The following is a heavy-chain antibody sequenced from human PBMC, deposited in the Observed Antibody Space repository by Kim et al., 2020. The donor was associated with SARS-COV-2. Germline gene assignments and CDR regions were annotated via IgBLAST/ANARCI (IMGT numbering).Heavy chain of an antibody. CDR1: GGSVSSGSYY. V-gene: IGHV4-61*01. CDR2: IYYSGST. Sequence: SETLSLTCTVSGGSVSSGSYYWSWIRQPPGKGLEWIGYIYYSGSTNYHPSLKSRVTISVDTSKNQFSLKLSSVTAADTAVYYCARELRPQSRGSSFDWGQGTLVTGSS. J-gene: IGHJ4*02. D-gene: IGHD2-15*01. CDR3: ARELRPQSRGSSFD.